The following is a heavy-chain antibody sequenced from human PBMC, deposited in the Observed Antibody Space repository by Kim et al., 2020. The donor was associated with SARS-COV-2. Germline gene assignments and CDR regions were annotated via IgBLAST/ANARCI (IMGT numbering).Heavy chain of an antibody. Sequence: AGSKKGRLTNSRENAKASLNLQMNSLRAEDTAVYYCARVLTSGWSYFDYWGQGTLVTVSS. CDR3: ARVLTSGWSYFDY. D-gene: IGHD6-19*01. V-gene: IGHV3-21*01. J-gene: IGHJ4*02.